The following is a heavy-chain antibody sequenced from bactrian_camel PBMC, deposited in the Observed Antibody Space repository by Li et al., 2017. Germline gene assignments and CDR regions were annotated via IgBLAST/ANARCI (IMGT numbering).Heavy chain of an antibody. V-gene: IGHV3S36*01. J-gene: IGHJ6*01. D-gene: IGHD5*01. Sequence: VQLVESGGGLVQPGGSLRLSCQASGFTSNKYEMFWVRQAPGKGLEWVSQINGADDTTHYAVAVKGRFTISRDNTKNTVYLQMNSLKSEDTALYYCATDYGLGVFGYWGQGTQVTVS. CDR1: GFTSNKYE. CDR2: INGADDTT. CDR3: ATDYGLGVFGY.